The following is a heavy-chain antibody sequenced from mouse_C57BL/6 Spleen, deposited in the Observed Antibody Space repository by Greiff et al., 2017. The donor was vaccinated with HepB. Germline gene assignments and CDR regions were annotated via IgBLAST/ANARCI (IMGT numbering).Heavy chain of an antibody. J-gene: IGHJ4*01. V-gene: IGHV1-15*01. CDR2: IDPETGGT. CDR3: TRSRYYGSSPYYAMDY. Sequence: VQLVESGAELVRPGASVTLSCKASGYTFTDYEMHWVKQTPVHGLEWIGAIDPETGGTAYNQKFKGKAILTADKSSSTAYMELRSLTSEDSAVYYCTRSRYYGSSPYYAMDYWGQGTSVTVSS. CDR1: GYTFTDYE. D-gene: IGHD1-1*01.